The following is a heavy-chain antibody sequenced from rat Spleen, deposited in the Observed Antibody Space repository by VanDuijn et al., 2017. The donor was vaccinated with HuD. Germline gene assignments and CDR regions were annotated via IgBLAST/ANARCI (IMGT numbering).Heavy chain of an antibody. CDR1: GYTFTSYD. V-gene: IGHV1-43*01. CDR3: ARSGYYGYKDVMDA. Sequence: QVQLQQSGAEVTKPGSSVKISCKASGYTFTSYDISWIKQTTGQGLEYIGYINTGSGGTNYNEKFKGKATLTVDKSSSTAFMQLSSLTPDDSAVYYCARSGYYGYKDVMDAWGQGASVTVSS. CDR2: INTGSGGT. D-gene: IGHD1-9*01. J-gene: IGHJ4*01.